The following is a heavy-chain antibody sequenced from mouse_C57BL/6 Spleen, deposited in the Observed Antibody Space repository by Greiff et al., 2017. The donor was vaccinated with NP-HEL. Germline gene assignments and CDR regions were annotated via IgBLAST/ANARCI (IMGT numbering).Heavy chain of an antibody. V-gene: IGHV1-64*01. D-gene: IGHD2-10*01. CDR2: IHPNGGST. CDR1: GYTFTSYW. CDR3: ARVPTTREGY. Sequence: QVQLQQPGAELVKPGASVKLSCKASGYTFTSYWMHWVKQRPGQGLEWIGMIHPNGGSTNYNEKFKSKATLTVDKSSSTAYMQLSSLTSDDSAVYYCARVPTTREGYWGQGTTLTVSS. J-gene: IGHJ2*01.